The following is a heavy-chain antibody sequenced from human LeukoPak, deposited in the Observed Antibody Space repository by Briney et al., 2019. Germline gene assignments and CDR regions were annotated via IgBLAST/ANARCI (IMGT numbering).Heavy chain of an antibody. CDR2: ISWDGNIE. CDR3: ARNPERKYWFDP. CDR1: GFTFKSHA. J-gene: IGHJ5*02. V-gene: IGHV3-30-3*01. Sequence: PGRSLRLSCSASGFTFKSHAMHWIRQAPGKGLEWVAFISWDGNIEHYADSVKGRFTISRDNPKNTLYPHLDNLRADDTAMYYCARNPERKYWFDPWGQGSLVTVSS.